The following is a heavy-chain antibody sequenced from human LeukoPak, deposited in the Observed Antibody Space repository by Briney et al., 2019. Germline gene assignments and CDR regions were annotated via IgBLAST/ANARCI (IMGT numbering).Heavy chain of an antibody. Sequence: SETLSLTCTVSGGSISSYYWSWIGQPPGKGLEWIGYIYYSGSTNYNPSLKSRVTISVDTSKNQFSLKLSSVTAADTAVYYCARGVARSSKFHFSYYFDYWGQGTLVTVSS. J-gene: IGHJ4*02. D-gene: IGHD6-6*01. CDR2: IYYSGST. CDR3: ARGVARSSKFHFSYYFDY. V-gene: IGHV4-59*01. CDR1: GGSISSYY.